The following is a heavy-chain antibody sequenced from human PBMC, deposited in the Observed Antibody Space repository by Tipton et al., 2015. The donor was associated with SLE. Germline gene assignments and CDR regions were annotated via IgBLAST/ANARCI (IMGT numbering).Heavy chain of an antibody. J-gene: IGHJ3*02. D-gene: IGHD6-19*01. CDR3: AKDPRDSSDWFDGFNI. V-gene: IGHV3-30*04. CDR1: GFTFSDYA. CDR2: ISSDGSHK. Sequence: SLRLSCAASGFTFSDYAMHWVRQPPGKGLEWMTLISSDGSHKDYADSVKGRFTISRDNSRNTLYLQLNSLRAEDTAVYYCAKDPRDSSDWFDGFNIWGQGTMVTVSS.